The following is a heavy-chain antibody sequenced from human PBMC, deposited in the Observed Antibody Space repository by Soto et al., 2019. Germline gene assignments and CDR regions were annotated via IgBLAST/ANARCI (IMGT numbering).Heavy chain of an antibody. V-gene: IGHV2-5*02. CDR1: GFSLSTSGVG. Sequence: QITLKESGPTLVKPTQTLTLTCTFSGFSLSTSGVGVGWIRQPPGKALEWLALIFWDDDKRYSPSLKSRLTITKDTSENQVVLTMTNMDPVDTATYYCAHSGGSFTYFHHWGQGTLVTVSS. D-gene: IGHD2-15*01. J-gene: IGHJ1*01. CDR3: AHSGGSFTYFHH. CDR2: IFWDDDK.